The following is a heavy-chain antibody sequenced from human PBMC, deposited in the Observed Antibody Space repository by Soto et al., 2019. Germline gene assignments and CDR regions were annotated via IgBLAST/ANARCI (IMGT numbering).Heavy chain of an antibody. J-gene: IGHJ5*02. CDR3: ATSMRHTLNP. CDR2: INHDGSDQ. Sequence: EVQVVESGGGLVQPGGSLRLSCAASGFTFSSHWMTWVRQVPGKGLEWVANINHDGSDQYYVDSVKGRFTISRDNAKNSLCLHRNSLRVEDTAVYYCATSMRHTLNPWGQGTLVTVSS. D-gene: IGHD2-8*01. V-gene: IGHV3-7*01. CDR1: GFTFSSHW.